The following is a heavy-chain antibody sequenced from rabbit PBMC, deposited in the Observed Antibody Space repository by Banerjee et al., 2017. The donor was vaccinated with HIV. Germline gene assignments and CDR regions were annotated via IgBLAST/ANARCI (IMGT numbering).Heavy chain of an antibody. D-gene: IGHD2-1*01. CDR1: EFSFSSSYY. Sequence: QEQLEESGGDLVKPEGSLTLTCTASEFSFSSSYYMCWVRQAPGKGLEWIGCIYTGDGNTYYASWAKGRFTISKTSSTTVTLQMTSLTAADTATYFCARGISDYHYFNLWGPGTLVTVS. J-gene: IGHJ4*01. V-gene: IGHV1S45*01. CDR3: ARGISDYHYFNL. CDR2: IYTGDGNT.